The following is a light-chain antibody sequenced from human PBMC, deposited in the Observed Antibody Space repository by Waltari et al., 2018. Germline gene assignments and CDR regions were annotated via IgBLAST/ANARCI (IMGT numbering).Light chain of an antibody. V-gene: IGKV3-11*01. Sequence: ETVLTQSPATLSLSPGDRATFSCRASQKIDSYLAWYQQKPGQALRFLIFDAFNRPTGIPARFSGSRSGTDFNLTISSLESEDFAIYYCQQRRNWPWTFGQGTRVEIK. J-gene: IGKJ1*01. CDR1: QKIDSY. CDR3: QQRRNWPWT. CDR2: DAF.